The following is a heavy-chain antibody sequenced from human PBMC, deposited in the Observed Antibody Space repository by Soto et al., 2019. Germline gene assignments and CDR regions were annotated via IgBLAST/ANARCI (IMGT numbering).Heavy chain of an antibody. J-gene: IGHJ5*02. D-gene: IGHD3-3*01. CDR3: ARGLIRFTGRFDP. V-gene: IGHV1-8*01. Sequence: ASVKVSCKASGYTFTSYDINWVRQATGQGLEWMGWMNPNSGNTGYAQKFQGRVTMARNTSISTAYMELSSLRSEDTAVYYCARGLIRFTGRFDPWGQGTLVTVSS. CDR1: GYTFTSYD. CDR2: MNPNSGNT.